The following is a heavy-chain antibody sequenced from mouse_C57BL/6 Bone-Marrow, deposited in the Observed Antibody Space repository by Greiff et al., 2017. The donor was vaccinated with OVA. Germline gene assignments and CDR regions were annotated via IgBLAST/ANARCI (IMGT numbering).Heavy chain of an antibody. J-gene: IGHJ1*03. Sequence: VKLMESGPGLVAPSQSLSITCTVSGCSLTIYALSWVRQPPGKGLEWLGGIWTGGGTNYNSALNSSMSISTDNSNSKVFFKMNSIQTDDTSRCDSARGSDDHHWYFDVWGTGTPVTVSS. V-gene: IGHV2-9-1*01. CDR3: ARGSDDHHWYFDV. CDR2: IWTGGGT. CDR1: GCSLTIYA. D-gene: IGHD2-3*01.